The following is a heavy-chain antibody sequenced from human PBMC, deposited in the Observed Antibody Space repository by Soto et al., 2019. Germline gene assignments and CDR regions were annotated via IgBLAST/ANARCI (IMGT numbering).Heavy chain of an antibody. CDR1: GGSVSSYW. CDR2: IYYTGST. J-gene: IGHJ4*02. CDR3: ARGPGASDYYFDY. D-gene: IGHD3-10*01. Sequence: PSETLSLTFSVSGGSVSSYWWSWIRQPPGKGLEWIGYIYYTGSTNYSPSLKGRVTISLDASKSQFSLKLTSVTAADTAVYYCARGPGASDYYFDYWGPGTLVTVSS. V-gene: IGHV4-59*02.